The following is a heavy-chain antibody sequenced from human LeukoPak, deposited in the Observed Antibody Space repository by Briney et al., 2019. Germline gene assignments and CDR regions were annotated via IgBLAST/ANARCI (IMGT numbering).Heavy chain of an antibody. CDR1: GGSISSGDYY. D-gene: IGHD3-22*01. J-gene: IGHJ4*02. V-gene: IGHV4-30-4*01. CDR3: ARVYYDSPYFDY. Sequence: SETLSLTCTVSGGSISSGDYYWSWLRQPPGTGLEWIGYIYYSGSTYYNPSLKSRVTISVDTSKNQFSLKLSSVTAADTAVYYCARVYYDSPYFDYWGQGTLVTVSS. CDR2: IYYSGST.